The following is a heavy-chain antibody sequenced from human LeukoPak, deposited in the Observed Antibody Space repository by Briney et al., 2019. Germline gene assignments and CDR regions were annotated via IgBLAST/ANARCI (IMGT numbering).Heavy chain of an antibody. CDR1: GGTFSSYA. Sequence: ASVKVSCKASGGTFSSYAISWVRQAPGQGLEWMGGIIPIFGTAIYAQKFQGRVTMTEDTSTDTAYMELSSLRSEDTAVYYCATMGPGYSSSWYGKYFQHWGQGTLVTVSS. CDR2: IIPIFGTA. D-gene: IGHD6-13*01. V-gene: IGHV1-69*06. J-gene: IGHJ1*01. CDR3: ATMGPGYSSSWYGKYFQH.